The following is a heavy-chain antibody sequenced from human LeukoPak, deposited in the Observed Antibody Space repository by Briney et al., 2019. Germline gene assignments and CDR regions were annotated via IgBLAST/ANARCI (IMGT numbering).Heavy chain of an antibody. D-gene: IGHD6-19*01. CDR2: IDSSGTT. J-gene: IGHJ4*02. CDR1: GGSISSSGYF. Sequence: PSETLSLTCTVSGGSISSSGYFWGWIRQPPGKGLEYFASIDSSGTTYYNPSLQSRVTISADTSKNQFFLKLSSVTAADTAVYYCTRDRGQWLVDYWSQGTLVTVSS. V-gene: IGHV4-39*07. CDR3: TRDRGQWLVDY.